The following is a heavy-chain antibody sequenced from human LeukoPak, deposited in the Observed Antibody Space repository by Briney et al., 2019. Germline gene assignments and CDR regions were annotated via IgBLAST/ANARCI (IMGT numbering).Heavy chain of an antibody. V-gene: IGHV3-9*01. CDR2: ISWNSGRI. D-gene: IGHD2-2*01. CDR3: AKDLRRYCSSTSCLGGFDP. J-gene: IGHJ5*02. CDR1: GFTFDDYA. Sequence: GRSLRLSCAASGFTFDDYAMHWVRQAPGKGLEWVSGISWNSGRIGYADSVKGRFTISRDNAKNSLYLQMNSLRAEDTALYYCAKDLRRYCSSTSCLGGFDPWGQGTLVTVSS.